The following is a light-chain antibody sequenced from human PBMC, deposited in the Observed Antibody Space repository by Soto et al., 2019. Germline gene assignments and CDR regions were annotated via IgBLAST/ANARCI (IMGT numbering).Light chain of an antibody. CDR2: GAS. CDR3: QQYCRSPRT. J-gene: IGKJ1*01. V-gene: IGKV3-20*01. CDR1: QSVTSSY. Sequence: ESVLTQSPGTLSLSPGERATLSCRASQSVTSSYLAWYQQKPGQAPRLLIYGASSRATGIPDRFSGSGSGTDFTLTISRLEPEDFAVYYCQQYCRSPRTFGQGTKVEIK.